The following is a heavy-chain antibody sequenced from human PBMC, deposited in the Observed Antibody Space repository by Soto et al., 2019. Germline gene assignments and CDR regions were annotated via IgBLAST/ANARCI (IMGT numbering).Heavy chain of an antibody. J-gene: IGHJ4*02. Sequence: GGSLRLSCAASGFTFSSYGMHWVRQAPGKGLEWVAVIWYDGSNKYYADSVKGRFTISRDNSKNTLYLQMNSLRAEDTAVYYCARDHDGDYVRRYYFDYWGQGTLVTVSS. CDR3: ARDHDGDYVRRYYFDY. CDR1: GFTFSSYG. D-gene: IGHD4-17*01. CDR2: IWYDGSNK. V-gene: IGHV3-33*01.